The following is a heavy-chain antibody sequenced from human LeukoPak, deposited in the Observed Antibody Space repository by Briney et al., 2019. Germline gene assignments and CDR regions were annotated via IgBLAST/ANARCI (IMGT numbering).Heavy chain of an antibody. D-gene: IGHD6-6*01. Sequence: PSETLSLTCTVSGVSISSYSYHWGWIRQPPGKGLEWIGSIYYSGSMYYNPSLKSRVTISVDTSKNQFSLKLSSVTAADTAVYYCARPSTKYSSSSGYFQHWGQGTLVTVSS. V-gene: IGHV4-39*01. CDR2: IYYSGSM. CDR3: ARPSTKYSSSSGYFQH. CDR1: GVSISSYSYH. J-gene: IGHJ1*01.